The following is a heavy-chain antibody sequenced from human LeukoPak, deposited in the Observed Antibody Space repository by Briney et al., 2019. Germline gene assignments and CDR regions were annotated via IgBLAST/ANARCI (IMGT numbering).Heavy chain of an antibody. CDR3: AKDGWSSSWYNWSDP. Sequence: GGSLRLSCAASGFTFSSYAMSWVRQAPGKGLEWVSAISGSGGSTYYADSVKGRFTISRDNSKNTLYLQMNSLRAEDTAVYYCAKDGWSSSWYNWSDPWGQGTLVTVSS. J-gene: IGHJ5*02. CDR1: GFTFSSYA. D-gene: IGHD6-13*01. V-gene: IGHV3-23*01. CDR2: ISGSGGST.